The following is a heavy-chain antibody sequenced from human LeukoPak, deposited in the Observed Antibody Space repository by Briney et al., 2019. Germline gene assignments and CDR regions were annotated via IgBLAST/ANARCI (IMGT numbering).Heavy chain of an antibody. CDR1: GGSFSGYY. CDR2: INHSGST. D-gene: IGHD1-7*01. CDR3: AREVKLRSPFDY. Sequence: PSETLSLTCAVYGGSFSGYYWSWIRQPPGKGLEWIGEINHSGSTNYNPSLKSRVTISVDTSKNQFSLKLSSVTAADTAVYYCAREVKLRSPFDYWGQGTLVTVSS. J-gene: IGHJ4*02. V-gene: IGHV4-34*01.